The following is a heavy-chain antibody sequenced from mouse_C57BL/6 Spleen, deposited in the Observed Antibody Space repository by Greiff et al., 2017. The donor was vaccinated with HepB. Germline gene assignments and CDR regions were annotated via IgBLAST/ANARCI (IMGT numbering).Heavy chain of an antibody. CDR1: GYTFTDYY. CDR3: ARSWGGLQAWFAY. J-gene: IGHJ3*01. Sequence: QVQLQQSGAELVRPGASVKLSRKASGYTFTDYYINWVKQRPGQGLEWIARIYPGSGNTYYNEKFKGKATLTAEKSSSTAYMQLSSLTSEDSAVYFCARSWGGLQAWFAYWGQGTLVTVSA. CDR2: IYPGSGNT. V-gene: IGHV1-76*01. D-gene: IGHD2-4*01.